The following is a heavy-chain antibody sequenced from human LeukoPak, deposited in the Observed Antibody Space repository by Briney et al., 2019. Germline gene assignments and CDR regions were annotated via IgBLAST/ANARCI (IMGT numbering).Heavy chain of an antibody. J-gene: IGHJ3*02. Sequence: PSETLSLTCTVPGGSISSYYWSWIRQPPGKGLEWIGYIYYSGSTNYNPSLKSRVTISVDTSKNQFSLKLSSVTAADTALYYCARHAFSDDAFDIWGQGTMVTVSS. V-gene: IGHV4-59*08. CDR2: IYYSGST. CDR3: ARHAFSDDAFDI. CDR1: GGSISSYY.